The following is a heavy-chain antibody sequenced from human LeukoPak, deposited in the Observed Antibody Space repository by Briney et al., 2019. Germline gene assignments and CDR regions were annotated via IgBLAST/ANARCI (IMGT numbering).Heavy chain of an antibody. Sequence: GESLKISGKGSGYSFTYYWIGWVRQMPGKGLEWMGISYPGDSDTSYSPSFQGQVTISADKSISTAYLQWSSLKASDTAMYYCARQQRDCSGGSCRTGAFDYWGQGTLVTVSS. CDR1: GYSFTYYW. V-gene: IGHV5-51*01. D-gene: IGHD2-15*01. J-gene: IGHJ4*02. CDR2: SYPGDSDT. CDR3: ARQQRDCSGGSCRTGAFDY.